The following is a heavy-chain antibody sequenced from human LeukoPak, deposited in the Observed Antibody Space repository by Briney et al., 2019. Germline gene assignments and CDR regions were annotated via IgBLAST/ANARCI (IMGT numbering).Heavy chain of an antibody. J-gene: IGHJ5*02. V-gene: IGHV3-53*04. D-gene: IGHD6-6*01. CDR1: GFTISYNY. CDR3: ARDIPVDSRSSVPKPVRDS. CDR2: IYSNTSA. Sequence: PGGSLRLSCAASGFTISYNYMSWVRQAPGKGLQWVSVIYSNTSAYHADSVKGRFTISRHNSKNTLYLQMTSLRAEDTAVYYCARDIPVDSRSSVPKPVRDSWGQGTLVTVSS.